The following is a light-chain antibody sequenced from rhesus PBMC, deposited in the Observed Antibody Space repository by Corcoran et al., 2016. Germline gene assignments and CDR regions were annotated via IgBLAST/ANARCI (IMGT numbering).Light chain of an antibody. CDR1: QGISSY. CDR3: QQYNSAPLT. Sequence: DIQMTQSPSSLSASVGDTVTITCRASQGISSYLAWYQQKPGKAPKPLIYYASNLESGVPSRFSGSGSGTECTLTISSLQPEDFATYHCQQYNSAPLTFGGGTKVEIK. CDR2: YAS. V-gene: IGKV1-37*01. J-gene: IGKJ4*01.